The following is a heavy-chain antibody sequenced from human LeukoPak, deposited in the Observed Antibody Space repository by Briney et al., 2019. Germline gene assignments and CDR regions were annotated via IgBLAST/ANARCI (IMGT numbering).Heavy chain of an antibody. V-gene: IGHV1-2*02. D-gene: IGHD5-24*01. CDR3: AIKRNHGNPFDY. J-gene: IGHJ4*02. Sequence: ASVEVSCKSSAYTFSDDDVHWVRQAPGQGLEWMGWFHPSSGGAGYAQKFQGRVIMTRDTSISTAYMQLTRLTSDDTAAYYCAIKRNHGNPFDYWGQGTLVTVSS. CDR1: AYTFSDDD. CDR2: FHPSSGGA.